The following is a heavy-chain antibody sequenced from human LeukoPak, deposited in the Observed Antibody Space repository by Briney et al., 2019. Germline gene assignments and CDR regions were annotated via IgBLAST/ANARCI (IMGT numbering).Heavy chain of an antibody. CDR2: INHSGST. V-gene: IGHV4-34*01. D-gene: IGHD6-6*01. CDR3: ARDVGARLSGF. J-gene: IGHJ4*02. CDR1: GGSFSGYY. Sequence: SETLSLTCVVNGGSFSGYYWSWIRQPPGKGLEWIGEINHSGSTNYHPSLKSRVTISVDTSKNQFSLKLSSVTATDTAVYYCARDVGARLSGFWGQGTLVTVSS.